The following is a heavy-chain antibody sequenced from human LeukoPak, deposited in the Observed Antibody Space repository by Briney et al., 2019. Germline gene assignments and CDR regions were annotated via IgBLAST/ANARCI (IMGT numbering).Heavy chain of an antibody. V-gene: IGHV4-34*01. CDR1: GYSISSGYY. CDR3: ARDTVMGSY. Sequence: SETLSLTCAVSGYSISSGYYWNWIRQPPGQGLEWIGEINHSGTTNYNPSLKSRVTISVDTSKNQFSLKLSSVTAADTAVYYCARDTVMGSYWGQGTLVTVSS. D-gene: IGHD4-17*01. J-gene: IGHJ4*02. CDR2: INHSGTT.